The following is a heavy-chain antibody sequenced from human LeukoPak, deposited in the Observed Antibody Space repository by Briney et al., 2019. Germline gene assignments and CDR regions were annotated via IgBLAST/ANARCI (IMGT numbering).Heavy chain of an antibody. V-gene: IGHV4-30-4*01. CDR3: QLSGYDPYYFDY. J-gene: IGHJ4*02. CDR2: IYYSGST. CDR1: GGSISSGDYY. Sequence: SQTLSLTCTVSGGSISSGDYYWSWIRQPPGKGLEWIGYIYYSGSTYYNPSIKSRVTISVDTSKNQFSLKLSSVTAADTAVYYCQLSGYDPYYFDYWGQGTLVTVSS. D-gene: IGHD5-12*01.